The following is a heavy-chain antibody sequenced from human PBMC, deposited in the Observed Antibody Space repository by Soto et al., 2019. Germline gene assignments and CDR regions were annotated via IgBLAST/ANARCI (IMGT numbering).Heavy chain of an antibody. J-gene: IGHJ6*02. D-gene: IGHD2-2*03. Sequence: EVQLVESGGGLVQPGGSLRLSCAASGFTFSSYWMSWVRQAPGKGLEWVANIKQDGSEKYYVDSVKGRFTISRDNAKSSLYLKMNSLRAEDSAVYYCARGAGYCISTSCYVDYYYGMDVWGQGTTVTVSS. CDR3: ARGAGYCISTSCYVDYYYGMDV. V-gene: IGHV3-7*01. CDR1: GFTFSSYW. CDR2: IKQDGSEK.